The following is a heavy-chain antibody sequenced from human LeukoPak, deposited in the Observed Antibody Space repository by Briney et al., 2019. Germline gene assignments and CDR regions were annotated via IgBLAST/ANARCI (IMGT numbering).Heavy chain of an antibody. CDR1: GFTFSSYA. Sequence: GGSLRLSCAASGFTFSSYAMHWVRQAPGQGLEWVAVISYDGSNKYYADSVKGRFTISRDNSKNTLYLQMNSLRAEDTAVYYCARDLGMVVAKGTYGMDVWGQGTTVTVSS. J-gene: IGHJ6*02. CDR3: ARDLGMVVAKGTYGMDV. V-gene: IGHV3-30-3*01. D-gene: IGHD5-12*01. CDR2: ISYDGSNK.